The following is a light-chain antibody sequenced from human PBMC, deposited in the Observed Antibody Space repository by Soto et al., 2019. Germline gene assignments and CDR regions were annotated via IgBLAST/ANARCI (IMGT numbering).Light chain of an antibody. CDR3: AAWDDSLNGVV. CDR1: SSNIGSNT. J-gene: IGLJ3*02. V-gene: IGLV1-44*01. CDR2: SNN. Sequence: QSVLTRPPSASETPGQGVTISCSGSSSNIGSNTVNWYQQLPGTAPKLLIYSNNQRPSGVPDRFSGSKSGTSASLAISGLQSEDEADYYCAAWDDSLNGVVFGGGTKLTVL.